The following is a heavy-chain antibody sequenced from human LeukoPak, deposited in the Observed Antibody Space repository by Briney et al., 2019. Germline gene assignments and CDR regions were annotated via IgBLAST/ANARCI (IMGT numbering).Heavy chain of an antibody. D-gene: IGHD2-8*01. CDR3: ARGLIPYYYYYGMDV. Sequence: ASVKVSCKASGYTFTSYGISWVRQAPGQGLEWMGWISAYNGNTNYAQKLQGRVTMTTDTSTSTAYMELRSLRSDDTAVYYCARGLIPYYYYYGMDVWGQGTTVTVSS. V-gene: IGHV1-18*01. CDR1: GYTFTSYG. CDR2: ISAYNGNT. J-gene: IGHJ6*02.